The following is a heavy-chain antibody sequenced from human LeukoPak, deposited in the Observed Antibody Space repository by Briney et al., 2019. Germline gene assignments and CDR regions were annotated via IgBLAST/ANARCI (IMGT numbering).Heavy chain of an antibody. CDR1: GYTFTSYG. CDR3: ARDSVVVVPAAILDYYYYGMDV. J-gene: IGHJ6*02. D-gene: IGHD2-2*01. Sequence: ASVKVSCEASGYTFTSYGISWVRQAPGRGLEWMGWISAYNGNTNYAQKLQGRVTMTTDTSTSTAYMELRSLRSDDTAVYYCARDSVVVVPAAILDYYYYGMDVWGQGTTVTVSS. CDR2: ISAYNGNT. V-gene: IGHV1-18*01.